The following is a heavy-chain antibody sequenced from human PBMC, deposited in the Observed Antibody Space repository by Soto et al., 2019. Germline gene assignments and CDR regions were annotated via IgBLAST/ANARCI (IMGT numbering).Heavy chain of an antibody. V-gene: IGHV1-24*01. Sequence: EASVKVSCKVSGYTLTELSMHWVRQAPGKGLEWMGGFDPEDGETIYAQKFQGRVTMTEDTSTDTAYMELSSLRSEDTAVYYCATDETIVLEGGYYYYGMDVWGQGTTVTVSS. J-gene: IGHJ6*02. D-gene: IGHD2-2*01. CDR3: ATDETIVLEGGYYYYGMDV. CDR1: GYTLTELS. CDR2: FDPEDGET.